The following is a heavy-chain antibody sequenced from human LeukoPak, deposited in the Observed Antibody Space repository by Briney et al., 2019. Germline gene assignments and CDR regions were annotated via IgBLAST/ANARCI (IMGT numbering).Heavy chain of an antibody. Sequence: SQTLSLSCALSGDSVSSNSAAWNSTRLSPSRNLFWLGRTYYRSKWYNDYAVSLKSRITINPDTSKNQFSLQLNSVTPEDTAVYYCARAMVISGAFDIWGQGTMVTVSS. V-gene: IGHV6-1*01. CDR2: TYYRSKWYN. J-gene: IGHJ3*02. CDR3: ARAMVISGAFDI. D-gene: IGHD5-18*01. CDR1: GDSVSSNSAA.